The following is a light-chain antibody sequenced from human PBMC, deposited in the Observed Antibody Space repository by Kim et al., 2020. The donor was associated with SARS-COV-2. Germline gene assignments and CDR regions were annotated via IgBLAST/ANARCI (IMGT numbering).Light chain of an antibody. J-gene: IGKJ4*01. CDR1: QYITNNY. CDR2: GAS. CDR3: QHYIALPLT. V-gene: IGKV3-20*01. Sequence: EVVLTQSPGTLSLSPGERATLSCRASQYITNNYLAWYQQKPGQAPRLLIFGASTRATGIPDRFSGGGSGTDSTLTIRRLEPEDFAVYFCQHYIALPLTFGGGTKVDIK.